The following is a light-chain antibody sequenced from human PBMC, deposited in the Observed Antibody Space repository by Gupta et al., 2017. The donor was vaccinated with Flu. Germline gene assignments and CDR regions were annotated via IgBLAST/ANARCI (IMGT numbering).Light chain of an antibody. Sequence: PVTLGQPDYISCRSSQSHGYNNGISSLDWVQHGPDQSPRRVIDEGSTSDFGDTDRFSGCGADSDFTLKSMGAEDEDVGVYYTMGSTHPWTFGQGTMLEI. CDR3: MGSTHPWT. V-gene: IGKV2-30*01. J-gene: IGKJ2*02. CDR2: EGS. CDR1: QSHGYNNGISS.